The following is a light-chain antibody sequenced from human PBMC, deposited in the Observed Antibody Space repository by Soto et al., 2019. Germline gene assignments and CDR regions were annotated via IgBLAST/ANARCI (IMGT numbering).Light chain of an antibody. CDR2: GAS. J-gene: IGKJ1*01. V-gene: IGKV3-20*01. CDR1: QSVSSY. Sequence: VLTQSPGTLSLSPGERATLSCRASQSVSSYLAWYQQKPGQTPRLLIHGASSRATGIPDRFSGSGSGTDFTLTISRLEPEDSAVYYCQQSGRPFGQGTKVDIK. CDR3: QQSGRP.